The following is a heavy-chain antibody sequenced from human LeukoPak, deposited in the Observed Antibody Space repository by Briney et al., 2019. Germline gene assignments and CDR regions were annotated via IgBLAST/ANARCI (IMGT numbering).Heavy chain of an antibody. CDR2: IWYDGSNK. D-gene: IGHD5-12*01. Sequence: GRSLRLSCAASGFTFSSYGMHWVRQAPGKGLEWVAVIWYDGSNKYYADSVKGRFTISRDNSKNTLYLQMNSLRAEDTAVYYCAKELNSGYASSYFDYWGQGTLVTVSS. CDR3: AKELNSGYASSYFDY. CDR1: GFTFSSYG. V-gene: IGHV3-33*06. J-gene: IGHJ4*02.